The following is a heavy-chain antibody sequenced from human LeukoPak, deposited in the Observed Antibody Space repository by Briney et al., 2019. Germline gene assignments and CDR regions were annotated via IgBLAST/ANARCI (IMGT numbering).Heavy chain of an antibody. CDR2: IKQDGSEK. CDR1: GFTFSSYW. D-gene: IGHD2-2*02. CDR3: AREQTIVVVPAAIGDYYYYMDV. Sequence: GGSLRLSCAASGFTFSSYWMSWVRQAPGKGLEWVANIKQDGSEKYYVDSVKGRFTISRDNAKNPLYLQMNGLRAEDTAVYYCAREQTIVVVPAAIGDYYYYMDVWGKGTTVTVSS. V-gene: IGHV3-7*01. J-gene: IGHJ6*03.